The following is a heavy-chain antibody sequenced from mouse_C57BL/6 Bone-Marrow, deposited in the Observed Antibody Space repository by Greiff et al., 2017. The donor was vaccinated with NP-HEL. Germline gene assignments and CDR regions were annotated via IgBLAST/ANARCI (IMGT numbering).Heavy chain of an antibody. J-gene: IGHJ3*01. CDR1: GFTFSSYA. CDR3: ARKSSGYAY. D-gene: IGHD3-2*02. V-gene: IGHV5-4*03. CDR2: ISDGGSYT. Sequence: EVKVEESGGGLVKPGGSLKLSCAASGFTFSSYAMSWVRQTPEKRLEWVATISDGGSYTYYPDNVKGRFTISRDNAKNNLYLQMSHLKSEDTAMYYGARKSSGYAYWGQGTLVTVSA.